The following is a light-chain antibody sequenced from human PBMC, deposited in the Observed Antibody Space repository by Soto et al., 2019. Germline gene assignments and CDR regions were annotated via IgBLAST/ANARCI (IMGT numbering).Light chain of an antibody. J-gene: IGKJ2*01. V-gene: IGKV3-15*01. Sequence: EIVMTQSPATLSVSPGERATLSCRASQSVSSNLAWYQQKPGQAPRLLIYGASTRATGIPARFSGSGSGTDFTLTISSLQSEDFAVYYCQQYNNLPHTFGQGTKLEIK. CDR2: GAS. CDR3: QQYNNLPHT. CDR1: QSVSSN.